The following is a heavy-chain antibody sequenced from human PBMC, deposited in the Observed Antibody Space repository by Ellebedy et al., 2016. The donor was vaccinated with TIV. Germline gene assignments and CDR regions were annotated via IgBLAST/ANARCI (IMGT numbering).Heavy chain of an antibody. CDR2: LNWNGVNQ. Sequence: GGSLRLSCAASGFTFADFGMSWVRQAPGKGLEWVSGLNWNGVNQVYADSVKGRFTISRDNAKNTLYLQMNSLRAEDTAVYYCARDGLGYAPYYYYYGMDVWGQGTTVTVSS. V-gene: IGHV3-20*04. CDR1: GFTFADFG. D-gene: IGHD2-8*01. CDR3: ARDGLGYAPYYYYYGMDV. J-gene: IGHJ6*02.